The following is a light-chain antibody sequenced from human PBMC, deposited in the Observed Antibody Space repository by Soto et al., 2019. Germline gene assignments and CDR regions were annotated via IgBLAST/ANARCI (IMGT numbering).Light chain of an antibody. Sequence: QSVLTQPPSTSGTPGQRVTISCSGSSSNIGTNTVSWYQQLPGTAPKLLIYSNNERPSGVPDRFSGSKSGTSASLAISGLQSEDEADYYCAAWDDSLKGGVFGGGTKLTVL. J-gene: IGLJ2*01. CDR1: SSNIGTNT. V-gene: IGLV1-44*01. CDR3: AAWDDSLKGGV. CDR2: SNN.